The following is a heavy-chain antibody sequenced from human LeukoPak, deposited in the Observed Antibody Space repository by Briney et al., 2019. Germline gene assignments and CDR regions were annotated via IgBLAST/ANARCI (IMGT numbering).Heavy chain of an antibody. Sequence: GGSLRLSCAASGFTFDDYAMHWVRQAPGKGLEWVSGISWNSGSIGYADSVKGRFTISRDNSKNTLYLQMSSLRVEDTAVYYCVPKGNEGYWGQGTLVTVSS. D-gene: IGHD1-1*01. V-gene: IGHV3-9*01. CDR2: ISWNSGSI. J-gene: IGHJ4*02. CDR1: GFTFDDYA. CDR3: VPKGNEGY.